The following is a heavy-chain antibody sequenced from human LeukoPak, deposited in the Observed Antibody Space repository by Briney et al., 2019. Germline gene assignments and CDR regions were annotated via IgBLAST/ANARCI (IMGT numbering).Heavy chain of an antibody. J-gene: IGHJ5*02. CDR2: IIHSGST. V-gene: IGHV4-34*12. CDR1: GGSFSGYY. D-gene: IGHD3-22*01. Sequence: SETLSLTCAVYGGSFSGYYWSWIRQPPGKGLEWIGEIIHSGSTNYNPSLKSRVTVSVDTSKNQFSLKLSSVTAADTAVYYCARQFYYDSSGQNWSDPWGQGTLVIVSS. CDR3: ARQFYYDSSGQNWSDP.